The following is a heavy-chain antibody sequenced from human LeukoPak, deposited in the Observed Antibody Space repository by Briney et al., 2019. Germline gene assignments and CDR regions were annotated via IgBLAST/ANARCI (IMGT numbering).Heavy chain of an antibody. Sequence: SETLTLTCTVSGGSISSSYSWGWIRQPPGKGLEWIGNIYYSGSTYYNSSLKSRVTISVDTSKNQFSLKLSSVTASDTAMYYCVRDHVSPGLSNWFDPWGQGTLVTVSS. D-gene: IGHD3-16*01. V-gene: IGHV4-39*02. J-gene: IGHJ5*02. CDR2: IYYSGST. CDR3: VRDHVSPGLSNWFDP. CDR1: GGSISSSYS.